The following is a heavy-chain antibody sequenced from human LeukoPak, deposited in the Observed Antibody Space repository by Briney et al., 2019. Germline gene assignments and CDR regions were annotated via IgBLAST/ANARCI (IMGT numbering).Heavy chain of an antibody. CDR3: ARTRAGIQAGFDY. V-gene: IGHV3-21*01. D-gene: IGHD1-1*01. CDR1: GFTFSSYS. J-gene: IGHJ4*02. CDR2: ISSFSRYI. Sequence: PGGPLRLSCAASGFTFSSYSMNWVRQAPGKGLEWVSSISSFSRYIYYADSVKGRFTVSRDNARNSLYLQMNSLRVEDTAVYYCARTRAGIQAGFDYWGQGTLVTVSS.